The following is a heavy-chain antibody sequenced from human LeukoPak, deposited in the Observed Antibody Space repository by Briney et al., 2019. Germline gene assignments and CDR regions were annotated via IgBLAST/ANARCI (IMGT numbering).Heavy chain of an antibody. CDR1: GFTVSSNY. J-gene: IGHJ6*03. V-gene: IGHV3-66*02. Sequence: GGSLRLSCAASGFTVSSNYMSWVRQAPGKGLEWVSVIYSGGSTYYADSVKGRFTISRDNSKNTLYLQMNSLRAEDTAVYYCARDQRLTSTYYDFWSGYYTGGGDYYYYVDVWGKGTTVTVSS. CDR3: ARDQRLTSTYYDFWSGYYTGGGDYYYYVDV. D-gene: IGHD3-3*01. CDR2: IYSGGST.